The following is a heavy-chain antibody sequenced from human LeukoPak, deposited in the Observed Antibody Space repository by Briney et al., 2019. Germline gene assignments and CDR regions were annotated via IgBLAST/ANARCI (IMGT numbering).Heavy chain of an antibody. CDR3: ARVRYSRRLTTMIVVGGAEAFDI. CDR2: IYYSGST. CDR1: GGSISSYY. D-gene: IGHD3-22*01. J-gene: IGHJ3*02. V-gene: IGHV4-59*01. Sequence: PSETLSLTCTVSGGSISSYYWSWIRQPPGKGLEWIGYIYYSGSTNYNPSLKSRVTISVDTSKNQFSLKLSSVTAADTAVYYCARVRYSRRLTTMIVVGGAEAFDIWGQGTMVTVSS.